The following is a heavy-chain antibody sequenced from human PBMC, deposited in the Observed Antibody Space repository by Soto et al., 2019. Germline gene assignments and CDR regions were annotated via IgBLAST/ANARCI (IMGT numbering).Heavy chain of an antibody. CDR1: GGTFSSYT. Sequence: ASVKVSCKASGGTFSSYTISWVRQAPGQGLEWMGRIIPILGIANYAQKFQGRVTITADKSTSTAYMELSSLRSEDTAVYYCASGVVPAASNWFDPWGQGTLVTVS. D-gene: IGHD2-2*01. V-gene: IGHV1-69*02. CDR2: IIPILGIA. CDR3: ASGVVPAASNWFDP. J-gene: IGHJ5*02.